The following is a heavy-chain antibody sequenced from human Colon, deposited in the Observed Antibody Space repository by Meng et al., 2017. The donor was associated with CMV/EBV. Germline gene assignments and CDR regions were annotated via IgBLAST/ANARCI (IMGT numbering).Heavy chain of an antibody. J-gene: IGHJ6*02. CDR2: ISAYNGKT. CDR1: GYTFTNYG. V-gene: IGHV1-18*01. D-gene: IGHD2-15*01. CDR3: ARDRGMHWQLSRGGYYYYGMDV. Sequence: ASVKVSCKASGYTFTNYGINWVRQAPGQGLEWMGWISAYNGKTNYAQKLQGRVTMTTDTSTTTAYMELRSLGSGDTALYYCARDRGMHWQLSRGGYYYYGMDVWGQGTTVTVSS.